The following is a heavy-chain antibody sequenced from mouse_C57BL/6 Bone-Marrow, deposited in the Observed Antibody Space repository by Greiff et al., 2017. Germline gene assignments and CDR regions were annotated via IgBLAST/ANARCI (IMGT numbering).Heavy chain of an antibody. D-gene: IGHD1-1*01. V-gene: IGHV1-58*01. J-gene: IGHJ1*03. Sequence: EVQLQESGAELVRPGSSVKMSCKTSGYTFTSYGINWVKQRPGQGLEWIGYIYIGNGYTEYNEKFKGKATLTSDTSSSTAYMQLSSLTSEDSAIYFGARPNFYGSSYWWYFDVWGTGTTVTVSS. CDR3: ARPNFYGSSYWWYFDV. CDR1: GYTFTSYG. CDR2: IYIGNGYT.